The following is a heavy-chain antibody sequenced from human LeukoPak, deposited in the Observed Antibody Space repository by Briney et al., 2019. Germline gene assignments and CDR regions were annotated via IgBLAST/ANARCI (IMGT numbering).Heavy chain of an antibody. D-gene: IGHD3-10*01. CDR3: AGDPMALDWFDP. CDR1: GFTISSYW. Sequence: EPGGSLRLSCAASGFTISSYWMHWVRQAPGKGLVWVSRINTDGRSTDYADFVKGRFTISRDNAKNTLYLQMNSLRAEDTAVYYCAGDPMALDWFDPWGLGTPVTVSS. CDR2: INTDGRST. V-gene: IGHV3-74*01. J-gene: IGHJ5*02.